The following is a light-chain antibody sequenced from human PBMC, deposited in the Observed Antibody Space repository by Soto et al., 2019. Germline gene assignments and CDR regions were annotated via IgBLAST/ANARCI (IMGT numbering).Light chain of an antibody. J-gene: IGKJ1*01. V-gene: IGKV3-15*01. CDR3: QQYFEWPPMT. CDR2: GAS. CDR1: ETVATN. Sequence: EVVMTQSPATLSVSPGERATLSCRASETVATNLAWYQQKPGQAPRLLISGASTRDAGISDRFRGSGSGTEFTLTISSLRSEDSAIYYCQQYFEWPPMTFGQGTKVDIK.